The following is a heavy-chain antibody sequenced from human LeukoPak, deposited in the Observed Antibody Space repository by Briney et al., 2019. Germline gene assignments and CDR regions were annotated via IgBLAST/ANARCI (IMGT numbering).Heavy chain of an antibody. J-gene: IGHJ5*02. CDR2: IKESGSA. V-gene: IGHV4-34*01. CDR3: ASAVYFGDLTVFDT. D-gene: IGHD3-10*01. Sequence: SETLSLTCAVYGGSFSGYYWSWIRQTPGMGLEWIGEIKESGSANLNPSLKSRVTVSVDTSKNQFSLRLISVTAADTGVYFCASAVYFGDLTVFDTWGQGTLVTVSS. CDR1: GGSFSGYY.